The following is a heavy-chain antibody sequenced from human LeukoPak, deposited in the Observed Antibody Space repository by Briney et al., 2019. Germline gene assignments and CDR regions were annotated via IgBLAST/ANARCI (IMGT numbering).Heavy chain of an antibody. CDR1: GFTFSSYG. D-gene: IGHD2-15*01. CDR3: ARGYCSGGSCYSYYYYNYMDV. CDR2: ISGSGGST. V-gene: IGHV3-23*01. Sequence: QPGGTLRLSCAASGFTFSSYGMSWVRQAPGKGLEWVSAISGSGGSTYYADSVKGRFTISRDNSKNTLYLQMNSLRAEDTAVYYCARGYCSGGSCYSYYYYNYMDVWGKGTTVTVSS. J-gene: IGHJ6*03.